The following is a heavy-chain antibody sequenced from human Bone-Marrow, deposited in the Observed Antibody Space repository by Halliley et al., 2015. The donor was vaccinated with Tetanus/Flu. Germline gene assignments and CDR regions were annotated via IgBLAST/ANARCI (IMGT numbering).Heavy chain of an antibody. CDR1: GGSFGDSGYY. V-gene: IGHV4-34*01. J-gene: IGHJ6*02. D-gene: IGHD3-10*01. Sequence: GLVKPSETLTLTCAVYGGSFGDSGYYWNWCRQPPGKGLEWIGEITPYGNINYNQSLQSRVTISVDTSKNQFSLKLSSVSAADTAVYYCARGHRVSNGWGTYYNYGMDAWGQGTAVSVSS. CDR3: ARGHRVSNGWGTYYNYGMDA. CDR2: ITPYGNI.